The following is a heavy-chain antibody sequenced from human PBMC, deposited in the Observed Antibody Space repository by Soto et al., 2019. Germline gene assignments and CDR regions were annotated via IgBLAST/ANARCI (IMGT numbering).Heavy chain of an antibody. CDR1: GFTFSSYG. Sequence: QVQLVESGGGVVQPGRSLRLSCAASGFTFSSYGIHWVRQAPGKGLEWVAVISYDGSNKYYADSVKGRFTISRDNSKNTLYLQMNSLRAEDTAVYYCAKDPYGSGTPFGWFDPWGQGTLVTVSS. D-gene: IGHD3-10*01. J-gene: IGHJ5*02. CDR2: ISYDGSNK. CDR3: AKDPYGSGTPFGWFDP. V-gene: IGHV3-30*18.